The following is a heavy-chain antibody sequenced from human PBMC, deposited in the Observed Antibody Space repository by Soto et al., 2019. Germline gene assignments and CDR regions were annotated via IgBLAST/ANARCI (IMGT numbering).Heavy chain of an antibody. CDR2: IYHYGST. CDR3: ARGLGP. D-gene: IGHD3-10*01. Sequence: SETLSLTWAVSGGSISSGGYFWSWIRQPPGKGLEWIGYIYHYGSTYYNPSLKSRVTISVDRSKNQFSLKLSSVTAADTAVYYCARGLGPWGQGTLVTVSS. V-gene: IGHV4-30-2*01. J-gene: IGHJ5*02. CDR1: GGSISSGGYF.